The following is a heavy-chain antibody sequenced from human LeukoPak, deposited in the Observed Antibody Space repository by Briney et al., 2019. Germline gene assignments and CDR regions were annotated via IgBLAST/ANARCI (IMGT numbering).Heavy chain of an antibody. V-gene: IGHV1-8*02. Sequence: GASVKVSCKASGYTFTGYYMHWVRQAPGQGLEWMGWMNPNSGNTGYAQKFQGRVTMTRNTSISTAYMELSSLRSEDTAVYYCVRDYDSSGYYCPLGYWGQGTLVTVSS. CDR1: GYTFTGYY. CDR3: VRDYDSSGYYCPLGY. CDR2: MNPNSGNT. J-gene: IGHJ4*02. D-gene: IGHD3-22*01.